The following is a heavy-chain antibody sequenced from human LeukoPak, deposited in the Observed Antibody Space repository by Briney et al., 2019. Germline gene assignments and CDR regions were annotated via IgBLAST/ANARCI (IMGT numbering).Heavy chain of an antibody. CDR3: ARDGPRSGYDLGQFDN. J-gene: IGHJ4*02. D-gene: IGHD5-12*01. CDR2: IDHTGRT. V-gene: IGHV4-59*12. CDR1: GGSLSYAY. Sequence: PSETLSVTCAVSGGSLSYAYWNWIRLPPGKGLEWIGYIDHTGRTIYNPSLKSRITMSVDTSKNQFSLKLSSVTAADTAVYYCARDGPRSGYDLGQFDNLGQGTLVTASS.